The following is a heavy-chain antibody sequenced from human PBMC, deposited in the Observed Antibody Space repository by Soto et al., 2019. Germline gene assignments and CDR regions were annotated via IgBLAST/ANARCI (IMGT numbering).Heavy chain of an antibody. J-gene: IGHJ6*02. CDR1: GFTFSSYS. V-gene: IGHV3-21*01. CDR2: ISSSSSYI. Sequence: PGGSLRLSCAASGFTFSSYSMNWVRQAPGKGLEWVSSISSSSSYIYYADSVKGRFTISRDNAKNSLYLQMNSLRAEDTAVYYCARDSSRGTSYDFWSGYYTYYCYGMDVWGQGTTVTVSS. CDR3: ARDSSRGTSYDFWSGYYTYYCYGMDV. D-gene: IGHD3-3*01.